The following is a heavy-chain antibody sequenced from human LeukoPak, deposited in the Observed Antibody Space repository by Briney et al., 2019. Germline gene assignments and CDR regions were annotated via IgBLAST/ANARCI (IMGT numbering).Heavy chain of an antibody. CDR2: ISAYNGNT. V-gene: IGHV1-18*01. CDR1: GYTFTSYG. Sequence: ASVKVSCKASGYTFTSYGISWLRQAPGQGLEWMGWISAYNGNTNYAQKLQGRVTMTTDTSTSTAYMELRSLRSDDTAVYYCAVAAANAHYFDYWGQGTLVTVSS. CDR3: AVAAANAHYFDY. J-gene: IGHJ4*02. D-gene: IGHD6-13*01.